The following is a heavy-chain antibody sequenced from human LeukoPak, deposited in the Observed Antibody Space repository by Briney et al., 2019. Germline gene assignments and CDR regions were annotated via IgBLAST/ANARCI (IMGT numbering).Heavy chain of an antibody. CDR2: MNPNSGNT. CDR3: VTGYCSGGSCRYFEH. D-gene: IGHD2-15*01. Sequence: ASVKVSCKASGYTFTSYYMHWVRQATGQGLEWMGWMNPNSGNTGYAQKFQGRVTMTRNTSTSTAYMELSSLRSEDTAVFYCVTGYCSGGSCRYFEHWGQGTLVTVSS. CDR1: GYTFTSYY. J-gene: IGHJ1*01. V-gene: IGHV1-8*02.